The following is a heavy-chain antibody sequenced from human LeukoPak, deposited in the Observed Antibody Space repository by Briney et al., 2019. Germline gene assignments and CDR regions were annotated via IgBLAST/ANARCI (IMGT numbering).Heavy chain of an antibody. CDR1: GFTFDDYG. CDR2: INWNGGST. J-gene: IGHJ6*03. V-gene: IGHV3-20*04. CDR3: ARSNWNYYYYYMDV. Sequence: GGSLRLSCAASGFTFDDYGMSWVRQAPGKGLEWVSGINWNGGSTGYADSVKGRFTISRDNAKNSLYLQMNSLRAEDTALYYCARSNWNYYYYYMDVRGKGTTVTVSS. D-gene: IGHD1-20*01.